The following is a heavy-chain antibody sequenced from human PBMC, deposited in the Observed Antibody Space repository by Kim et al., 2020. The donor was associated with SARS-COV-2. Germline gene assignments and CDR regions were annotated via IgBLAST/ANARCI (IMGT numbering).Heavy chain of an antibody. CDR3: ARGEIVVVTAMVTYYYYYYMDV. Sequence: SETLSLTCAVYGGSFSGYYWSWIRQPPGKGLEWIGEINHSGSTNYNPSLKSRVTISVDTSKNKFSLKLSSVTAADTAVYYCARGEIVVVTAMVTYYYYYYMDVWGKGTTVTVSS. J-gene: IGHJ6*03. D-gene: IGHD2-21*02. CDR1: GGSFSGYY. V-gene: IGHV4-34*01. CDR2: INHSGST.